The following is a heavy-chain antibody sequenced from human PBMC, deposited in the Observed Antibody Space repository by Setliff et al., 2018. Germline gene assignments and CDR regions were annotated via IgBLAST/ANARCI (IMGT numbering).Heavy chain of an antibody. CDR2: IYTTVSANSVST. D-gene: IGHD6-6*01. J-gene: IGHJ4*02. Sequence: PSETLSLTCTVSGGSISSGIYYWSWIRQPAGKGLEWIGQIYTTVSANSVSTTYNPSLKSRVTISVDTSKDQFSLKVISMTAADTAVYYCARGRNIAARLLDSWGQGTLVTV. CDR3: ARGRNIAARLLDS. CDR1: GGSISSGIYY. V-gene: IGHV4-61*09.